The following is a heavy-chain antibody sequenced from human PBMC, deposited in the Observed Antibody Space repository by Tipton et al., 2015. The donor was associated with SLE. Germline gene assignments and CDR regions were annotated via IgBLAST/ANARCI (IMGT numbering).Heavy chain of an antibody. V-gene: IGHV3-7*03. D-gene: IGHD4-11*01. CDR3: ARDGPTPFYYYYMDV. CDR2: IKQDGSEK. CDR1: GFTFSSYW. J-gene: IGHJ6*03. Sequence: GSLRLSCAASGFTFSSYWMSWVRQAPGKGLEWVANIKQDGSEKYYVDSVKGRFAISRDNAKNSLYLQMNSLRAEDTAVYYCARDGPTPFYYYYMDVWGKGTTVTVSS.